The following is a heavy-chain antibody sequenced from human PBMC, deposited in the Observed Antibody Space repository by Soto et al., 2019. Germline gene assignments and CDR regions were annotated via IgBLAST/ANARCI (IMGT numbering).Heavy chain of an antibody. J-gene: IGHJ4*02. D-gene: IGHD2-15*01. CDR1: GGSFSGYY. CDR2: INHSGST. CDR3: ASRGGYCSGGSCGTRVLPFDY. V-gene: IGHV4-34*01. Sequence: SETLSLTCAVYGGSFSGYYWSWIRQPPGKGLEWIGEINHSGSTNYNPSLKSRVTISVDTSKNQFSLKLSSVTAADTAVYYCASRGGYCSGGSCGTRVLPFDYWGQGTLVTVSS.